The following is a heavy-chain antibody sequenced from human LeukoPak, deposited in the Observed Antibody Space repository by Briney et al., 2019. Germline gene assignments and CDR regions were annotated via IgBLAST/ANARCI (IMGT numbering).Heavy chain of an antibody. CDR3: ARLNARMAP. V-gene: IGHV3-21*01. D-gene: IGHD5-24*01. J-gene: IGHJ5*02. Sequence: PGGSLRLSCAVSGITLSNYGMSWVRQAPGKGLEWVSSISSSSSYIYYADSVKGRFTISRDNAKNSLYLQMNSLRAEDTAVYYCARLNARMAPWGQGTLVTVSS. CDR1: GITLSNYG. CDR2: ISSSSSYI.